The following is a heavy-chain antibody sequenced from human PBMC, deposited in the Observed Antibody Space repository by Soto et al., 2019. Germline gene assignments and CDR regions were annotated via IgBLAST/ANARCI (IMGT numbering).Heavy chain of an antibody. J-gene: IGHJ4*02. CDR1: DDTSGSSGG. D-gene: IGHD7-27*01. CDR3: ARKAWVRFDY. Sequence: SETLSVTCAVSDDTSGSSGGWTWVRQPPGKGLEWIGEVFHTGNTNYNPSLKSRVTMSVDKSTNEFSLKVTSVTAADTAIYYCARKAWVRFDYWGQGALVTVSS. V-gene: IGHV4-4*02. CDR2: VFHTGNT.